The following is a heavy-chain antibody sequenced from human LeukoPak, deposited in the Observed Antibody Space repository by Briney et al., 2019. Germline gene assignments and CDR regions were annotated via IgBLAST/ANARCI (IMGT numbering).Heavy chain of an antibody. CDR1: GFTVSSNY. Sequence: GGSLRLSCAASGFTVSSNYMSWVCPAPGKGLGWGSVIYGGGSTYYTAFVKGRFTITRDNSKNTLYLQMTGLRAEDTAVYYCAREPDSSSSYYYYGMDVWGQGTTVTVSS. D-gene: IGHD6-6*01. CDR3: AREPDSSSSYYYYGMDV. CDR2: IYGGGST. V-gene: IGHV3-66*01. J-gene: IGHJ6*02.